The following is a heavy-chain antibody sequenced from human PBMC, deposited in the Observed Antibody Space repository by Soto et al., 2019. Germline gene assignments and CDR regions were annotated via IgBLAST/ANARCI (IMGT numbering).Heavy chain of an antibody. CDR2: ISSNGGST. CDR1: GFTFSSYA. Sequence: GGSLRLSCSASGFTFSSYAMHWVRQAPGKGLEYVSAISSNGGSTYYADSVKGRFTISRDNSKNTLYLQMSSLRAEDTAVYYCVKAAYDSSGYYYVKGYYYYGMDVWGQGTTVTVSS. CDR3: VKAAYDSSGYYYVKGYYYYGMDV. V-gene: IGHV3-64D*06. D-gene: IGHD3-22*01. J-gene: IGHJ6*02.